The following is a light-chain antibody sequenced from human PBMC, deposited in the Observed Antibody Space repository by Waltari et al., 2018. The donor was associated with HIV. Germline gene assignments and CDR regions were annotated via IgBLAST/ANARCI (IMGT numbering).Light chain of an antibody. CDR3: QQLKSFPRT. J-gene: IGKJ4*01. CDR2: AAS. CDR1: QDVSSW. V-gene: IGKV1-12*01. Sequence: DIQMTQSPSSVSASVGDRVSITCRASQDVSSWLAWYLQKPRNPPKLLISAASTVQSGVPSRFSGSSSGTDFTLTISSLQPEDVASYYCQQLKSFPRTFGGGTRVEIK.